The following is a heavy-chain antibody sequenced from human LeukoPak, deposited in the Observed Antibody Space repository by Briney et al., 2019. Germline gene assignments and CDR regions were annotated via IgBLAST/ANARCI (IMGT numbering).Heavy chain of an antibody. Sequence: GGPLRLSCAASGFTFSSFSMNWVRQAPGKGLEWVSTISSSSTYIYYADSVKGRLTISRDNANNSLYLQMSSLRAEDTAVYYCATGQVAGTDYWGQGTLVTVSS. V-gene: IGHV3-21*01. J-gene: IGHJ4*02. CDR2: ISSSSTYI. CDR3: ATGQVAGTDY. CDR1: GFTFSSFS. D-gene: IGHD6-19*01.